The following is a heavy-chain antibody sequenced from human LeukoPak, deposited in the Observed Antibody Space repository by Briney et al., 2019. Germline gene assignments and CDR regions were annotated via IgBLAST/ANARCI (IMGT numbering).Heavy chain of an antibody. CDR1: GGSISSYY. J-gene: IGHJ6*03. CDR2: IYYSGST. CDR3: ARGQQLELPSYYYYYMDV. V-gene: IGHV4-59*01. Sequence: SSETLSLTCTVSGGSISSYYWSWIRQPPGKGLEWIGYIYYSGSTNYNPSLKSRVTISVDTSKNQFSLKLSSVTAADTAVYYCARGQQLELPSYYYYYMDVWGKGTTVTVSS. D-gene: IGHD1-7*01.